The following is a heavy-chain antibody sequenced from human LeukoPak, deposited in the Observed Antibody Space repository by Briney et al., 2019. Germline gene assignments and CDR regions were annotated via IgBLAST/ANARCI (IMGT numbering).Heavy chain of an antibody. CDR2: INPNSGGT. V-gene: IGHV1-2*02. CDR3: ARDGWFGELSSFDY. CDR1: GYTFTGYY. J-gene: IGHJ4*02. Sequence: ASVKVCCKASGYTFTGYYMHWVRQAPGQGLEWMGWINPNSGGTNYAQKFQGRVTMTRDTSISTAYMELSRLRSDDTAVYYCARDGWFGELSSFDYWGQGTLVTVSS. D-gene: IGHD3-10*01.